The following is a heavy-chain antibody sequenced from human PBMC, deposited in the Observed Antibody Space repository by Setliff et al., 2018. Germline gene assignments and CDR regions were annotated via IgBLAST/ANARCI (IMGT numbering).Heavy chain of an antibody. Sequence: PSETLSLTCTVSGGSISSSSHYWGWLRQPPGKGLEWIGSISYSGTTYHNRSLRSRVTISIDTSKNQFSLKLSSVAAADTAVYYCARGFDVCGGGACYTDGPYYFDYWGLGTLVTVSS. CDR2: ISYSGTT. CDR1: GGSISSSSHY. D-gene: IGHD2-21*02. V-gene: IGHV4-39*01. J-gene: IGHJ4*02. CDR3: ARGFDVCGGGACYTDGPYYFDY.